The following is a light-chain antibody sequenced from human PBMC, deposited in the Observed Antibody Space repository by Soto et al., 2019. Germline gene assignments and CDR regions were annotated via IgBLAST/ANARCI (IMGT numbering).Light chain of an antibody. CDR3: QQYGIAPWT. Sequence: EIVLTQSPGTLSLSPGERATLSCRASQSVTGSHLAWYQQQPGQAPRLLMYGASSRATGIPVRFSGSGSGTDFTLTICRLEPEDFAVYYCQQYGIAPWTFGQGTKVEI. V-gene: IGKV3-20*01. CDR1: QSVTGSH. CDR2: GAS. J-gene: IGKJ1*01.